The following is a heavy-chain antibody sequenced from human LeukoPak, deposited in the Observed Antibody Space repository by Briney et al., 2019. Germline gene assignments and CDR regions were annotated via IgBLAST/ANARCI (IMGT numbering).Heavy chain of an antibody. CDR2: ITSGFTP. Sequence: AGGSLSLSCAASGLTFSDYAMSWFRQALGKGLEWVSGITSGFTPHYADSVKGRFTISRDNSKNTSHLQLNSLRAEDTAVYYCAKDYSDSRVADVFFEYWGQGTLVTVSS. V-gene: IGHV3-23*01. J-gene: IGHJ4*02. CDR3: AKDYSDSRVADVFFEY. D-gene: IGHD2-15*01. CDR1: GLTFSDYA.